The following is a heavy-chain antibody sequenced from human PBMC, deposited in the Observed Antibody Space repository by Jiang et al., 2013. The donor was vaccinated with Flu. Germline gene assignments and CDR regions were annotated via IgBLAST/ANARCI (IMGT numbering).Heavy chain of an antibody. V-gene: IGHV4-39*01. D-gene: IGHD6-13*01. J-gene: IGHJ5*02. CDR3: ASGIAAAGSVRFDP. CDR2: IYYSGST. Sequence: PGLVKPSETLSLTCTVSGGSISSSSYYWGWIRQPPGKGLEWIGSIYYSGSTYYNPSLKSRVTISVDTSKNQFSLKLSSVTAADTAVYYCASGIAAAGSVRFDPWGQGTLVTVSS. CDR1: GGSISSSSYY.